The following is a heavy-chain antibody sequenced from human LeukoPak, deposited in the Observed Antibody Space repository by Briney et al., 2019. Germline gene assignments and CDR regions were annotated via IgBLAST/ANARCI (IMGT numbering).Heavy chain of an antibody. CDR2: IYHGGST. CDR3: AKGEDHGSGTVHFAS. Sequence: SGTVSLTCDVSGGSISSSNWWSWVRQPPGKGLEWIGEIYHGGSTNYNPSLKSRVAMSVDRSRNQFSLQLSSVTAADTAVYYCAKGEDHGSGTVHFASWGQGTLVTVSS. V-gene: IGHV4-4*02. CDR1: GGSISSSNW. D-gene: IGHD3-10*01. J-gene: IGHJ4*02.